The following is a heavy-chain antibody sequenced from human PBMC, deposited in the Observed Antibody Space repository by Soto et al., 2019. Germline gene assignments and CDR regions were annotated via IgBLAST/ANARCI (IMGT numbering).Heavy chain of an antibody. CDR2: ISSSGGST. CDR3: AKDMVRGVIIKAPRSWFDP. D-gene: IGHD3-10*01. CDR1: GFTFSSYA. J-gene: IGHJ5*02. V-gene: IGHV3-23*01. Sequence: GGSLRLSCAASGFTFSSYAMSWVRQAPGKGLEWVSAISSSGGSTYYADSVKGRFTISRDNSKNTLYLQMNSLRAEDTAVYYCAKDMVRGVIIKAPRSWFDPWGQGTLVTVSS.